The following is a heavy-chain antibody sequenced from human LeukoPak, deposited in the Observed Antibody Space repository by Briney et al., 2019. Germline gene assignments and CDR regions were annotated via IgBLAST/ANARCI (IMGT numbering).Heavy chain of an antibody. CDR1: GGTFSSYA. CDR2: IIPIFGIA. V-gene: IGHV1-69*04. D-gene: IGHD3-3*01. Sequence: SVNVSCKASGGTFSSYAISWVRQAPGQGLEWMGRIIPIFGIANYAQKFQGRVTITADKSTSTAYMELSSLRSEGTAVYYCARDLFYDFWSGPSIFDYWGQGTLVTVSS. J-gene: IGHJ4*02. CDR3: ARDLFYDFWSGPSIFDY.